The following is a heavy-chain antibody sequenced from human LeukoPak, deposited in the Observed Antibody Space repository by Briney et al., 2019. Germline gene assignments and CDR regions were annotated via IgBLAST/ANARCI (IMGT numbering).Heavy chain of an antibody. CDR2: INHSGST. Sequence: SETLSLTCAVYGGSFSGYYWSWIRQPPGKGPEWIGEINHSGSTNYNPSLKSRVTISVDTSKNQFSLKLSSVTAADTAVYYCARGKTEYSSSPQRTYYFDYWGQGTLVTVSS. J-gene: IGHJ4*02. V-gene: IGHV4-34*01. CDR1: GGSFSGYY. D-gene: IGHD6-6*01. CDR3: ARGKTEYSSSPQRTYYFDY.